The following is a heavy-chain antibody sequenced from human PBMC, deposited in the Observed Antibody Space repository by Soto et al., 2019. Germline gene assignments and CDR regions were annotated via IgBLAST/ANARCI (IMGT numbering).Heavy chain of an antibody. CDR2: ILNDGSNR. J-gene: IGHJ6*02. D-gene: IGHD3-10*01. Sequence: QVQLVESGGGVVQPGRSLRLSCAASGFTFSNYGMHWVRQAPGKGLELVAVILNDGSNRYHSVSVKDRFTITRDNSKNMLDLQMNSLRAEDTAVYYCARDDEYSGNGMDVWGRGTTVTVS. V-gene: IGHV3-33*01. CDR1: GFTFSNYG. CDR3: ARDDEYSGNGMDV.